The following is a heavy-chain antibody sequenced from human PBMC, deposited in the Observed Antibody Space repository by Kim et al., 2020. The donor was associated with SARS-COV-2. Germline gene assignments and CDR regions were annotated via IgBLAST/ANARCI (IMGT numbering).Heavy chain of an antibody. V-gene: IGHV4-59*09. CDR3: ARGGGDYFDY. J-gene: IGHJ4*02. Sequence: STNHIPPLQSRVTISVDTSKNQFSLELSSVTAADTAVYYCARGGGDYFDYWGQGTLVTVSS. CDR2: ST. D-gene: IGHD4-17*01.